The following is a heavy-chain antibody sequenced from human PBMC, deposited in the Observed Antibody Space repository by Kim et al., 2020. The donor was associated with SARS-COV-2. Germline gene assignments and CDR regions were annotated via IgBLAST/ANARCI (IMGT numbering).Heavy chain of an antibody. J-gene: IGHJ5*02. V-gene: IGHV1-69*13. D-gene: IGHD4-17*01. CDR2: IIPIFGTA. Sequence: SVKVSCKASGGTFSSYAISWVRQAPGQGLEWMGGIIPIFGTANYAQKFQGRVTITADESTSTAYMELSSLRSEDTAVYYCARAPLGGDYIRDENWFDPWGQGTLVTVSS. CDR1: GGTFSSYA. CDR3: ARAPLGGDYIRDENWFDP.